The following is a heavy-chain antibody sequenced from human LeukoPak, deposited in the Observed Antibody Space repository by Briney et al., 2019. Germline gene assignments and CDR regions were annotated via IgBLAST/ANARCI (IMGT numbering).Heavy chain of an antibody. Sequence: QAGGSLRLSCAASGFTFDDYAMHWVRQAPGKGLEWVSGISWNSGSIGYADSVKGRFTISRDNAKNSLYLQMNSLRVEDTALYYCAKDSGYSYGVGAFDIWGQGTMVTVSS. D-gene: IGHD6-13*01. J-gene: IGHJ3*02. CDR2: ISWNSGSI. CDR1: GFTFDDYA. V-gene: IGHV3-9*01. CDR3: AKDSGYSYGVGAFDI.